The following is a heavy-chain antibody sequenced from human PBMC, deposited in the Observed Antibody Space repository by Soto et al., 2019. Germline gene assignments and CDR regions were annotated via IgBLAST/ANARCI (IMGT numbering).Heavy chain of an antibody. CDR3: ATLITIPPGPYDDY. V-gene: IGHV4-59*01. J-gene: IGHJ4*02. Sequence: SDTLSLTCTVSGGSISSYYWSWIRQPPGKGLEWIGYIYYSGSTNYNPSLKSRVTISVDTSKNQFSLKLSSVTAADTAVYYCATLITIPPGPYDDYWGQGTLVTVSS. D-gene: IGHD3-9*01. CDR1: GGSISSYY. CDR2: IYYSGST.